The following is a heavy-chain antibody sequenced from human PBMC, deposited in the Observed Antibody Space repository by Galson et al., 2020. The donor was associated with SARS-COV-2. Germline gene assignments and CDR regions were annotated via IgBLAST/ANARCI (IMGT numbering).Heavy chain of an antibody. D-gene: IGHD2-15*01. J-gene: IGHJ4*02. CDR3: ARHVTQCSGGSCYSFFDY. CDR2: IDPSAPYT. CDR1: GYSITSYW. Sequence: GGSLRLSCKGSGYSITSYWISWVRQMPGKGLEWMGRIDPSAPYTNYSPPFHGHVTISANKSNSTAYLQWSSLKASDTAMYYCARHVTQCSGGSCYSFFDYWGQGTLVTVSS. V-gene: IGHV5-10-1*01.